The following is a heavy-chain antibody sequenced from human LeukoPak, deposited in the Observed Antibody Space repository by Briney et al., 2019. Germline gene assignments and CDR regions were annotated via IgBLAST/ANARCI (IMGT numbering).Heavy chain of an antibody. V-gene: IGHV3-7*04. CDR3: AGGVSY. J-gene: IGHJ4*02. Sequence: GGSLRLSCTASGFSFSTFSMNWVRQAPGKGLEWVANIKHDGSVKYYVDSVKGRFTISRDNAMQSLYLQMNSLRAEEPGVYYCAGGVSYWGRGTLVTVSS. CDR1: GFSFSTFS. CDR2: IKHDGSVK.